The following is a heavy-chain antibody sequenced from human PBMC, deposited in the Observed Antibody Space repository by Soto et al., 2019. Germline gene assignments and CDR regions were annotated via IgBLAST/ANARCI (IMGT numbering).Heavy chain of an antibody. J-gene: IGHJ4*02. Sequence: GGSLRLSCAASGFTFSSYAMSWVRQAPGKGLEWVSAISGSGGSTYYADSVKGRFTISRDNSKNTLYLQMNSLRAEDTAVYYCAKEVIGGRYQEKWLVPGAFDYWGQGTLVTVSS. CDR1: GFTFSSYA. CDR2: ISGSGGST. D-gene: IGHD6-19*01. V-gene: IGHV3-23*01. CDR3: AKEVIGGRYQEKWLVPGAFDY.